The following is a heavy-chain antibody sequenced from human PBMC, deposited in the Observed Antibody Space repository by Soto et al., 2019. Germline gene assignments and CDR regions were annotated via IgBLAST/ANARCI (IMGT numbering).Heavy chain of an antibody. V-gene: IGHV4-39*01. CDR3: ASWYSGYAETIDY. J-gene: IGHJ4*02. CDR1: GGSISSSSYY. Sequence: QLQLQESGPGLVKPSETLSLTCTVSGGSISSSSYYWGWIRQPPGKGLEWIGSIYYSGSTYYNPSLKRRGTISVDTSKNQFSLKLSSVTAADTAVYYCASWYSGYAETIDYWGQGTLVTVSS. D-gene: IGHD5-12*01. CDR2: IYYSGST.